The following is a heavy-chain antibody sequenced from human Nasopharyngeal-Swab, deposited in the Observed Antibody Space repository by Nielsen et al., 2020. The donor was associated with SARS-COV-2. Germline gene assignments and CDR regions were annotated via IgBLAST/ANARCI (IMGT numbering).Heavy chain of an antibody. D-gene: IGHD3-10*01. CDR1: GFTFSSYS. V-gene: IGHV3-48*02. CDR3: ATERLVRGSWGLFDY. CDR2: ISSSSSTI. J-gene: IGHJ4*02. Sequence: GESLTISCAASGFTFSSYSMNWVRQAPGKGLEWVSYISSSSSTIYYADSVKGRFTISRDNAKNSLYLQMNSLRDEDTAVYYCATERLVRGSWGLFDYWGQGTLVTVSS.